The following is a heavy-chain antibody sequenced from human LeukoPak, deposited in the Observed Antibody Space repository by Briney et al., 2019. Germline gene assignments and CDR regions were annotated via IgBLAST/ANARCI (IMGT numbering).Heavy chain of an antibody. D-gene: IGHD6-13*01. V-gene: IGHV4-39*07. CDR1: GGSISSGSYY. Sequence: SETLSLTCTVSGGSISSGSYYWGWIRQPPGKGLEWIGSIYYSGSTYYNPSLKSRVTISVDTSKNQFSLKLSSVPAADTAVYYCARSKRVYSSSWYGDWFDPWGQGTLVTVSS. CDR2: IYYSGST. CDR3: ARSKRVYSSSWYGDWFDP. J-gene: IGHJ5*02.